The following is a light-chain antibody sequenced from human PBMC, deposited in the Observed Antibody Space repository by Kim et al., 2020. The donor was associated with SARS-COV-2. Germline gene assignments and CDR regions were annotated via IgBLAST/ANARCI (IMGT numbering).Light chain of an antibody. V-gene: IGLV3-19*01. Sequence: SSEPTQDPAVSVALGQTVRITCQGDSLRRYYASWYQQKPGQAPVLVIYGKNNRPSGIPDRFSGSSSGNTASLTITGAQAEEEADYYCKSRDSSGKVVFGGGTKLTVL. CDR3: KSRDSSGKVV. CDR2: GKN. CDR1: SLRRYY. J-gene: IGLJ2*01.